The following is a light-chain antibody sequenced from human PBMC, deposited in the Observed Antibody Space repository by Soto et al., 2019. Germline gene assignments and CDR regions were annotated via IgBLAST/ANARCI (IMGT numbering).Light chain of an antibody. V-gene: IGLV1-44*01. CDR1: SSNIGSNT. J-gene: IGLJ3*02. Sequence: QAVVTQPPSASGTPGQRVTISCSGSSSNIGSNTVNWFQQLPGTAPTLLIYSSNQRPSGVPDRFSGSKSGTSASLAISGLQSEDEADYYCAAWDDSLSGHWVFGGGTKLTVL. CDR3: AAWDDSLSGHWV. CDR2: SSN.